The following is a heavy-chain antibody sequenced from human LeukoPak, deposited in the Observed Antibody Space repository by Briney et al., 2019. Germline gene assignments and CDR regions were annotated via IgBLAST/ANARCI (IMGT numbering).Heavy chain of an antibody. CDR2: FYSTGST. V-gene: IGHV4-4*07. CDR3: ARETLDSGGNYGWYFDV. D-gene: IGHD4-23*01. J-gene: IGHJ2*01. Sequence: SETLSLTCTVSGGSISSYYWTWIRQPAGKGLEWIGRFYSTGSTNYNPSLKSRVTMSVDTSKNQFSLKLSSVTAADTAVYYCARETLDSGGNYGWYFDVWGRGTLVTVSS. CDR1: GGSISSYY.